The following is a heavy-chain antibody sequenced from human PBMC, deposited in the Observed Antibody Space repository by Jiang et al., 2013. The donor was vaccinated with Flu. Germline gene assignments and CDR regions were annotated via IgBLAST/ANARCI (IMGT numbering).Heavy chain of an antibody. J-gene: IGHJ5*02. D-gene: IGHD1-26*01. V-gene: IGHV1-69*06. CDR1: GGTLNTYT. CDR3: AREMPNSVVAAGTYNWFDP. CDR2: IIPTFGTA. Sequence: SGAEVKKPGSSVKVSCKASGGTLNTYTVSWLRQAPGQGLEWLGGIIPTFGTANYAQKLQGRVSITADRSTNTAYMELSSLRSEDTAVYYCAREMPNSVVAAGTYNWFDPWGQGTLVTVSS.